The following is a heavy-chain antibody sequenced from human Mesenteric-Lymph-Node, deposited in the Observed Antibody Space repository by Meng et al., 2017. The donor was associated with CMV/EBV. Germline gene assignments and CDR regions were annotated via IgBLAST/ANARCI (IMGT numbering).Heavy chain of an antibody. CDR3: ARDREKQQLIRYYGMDV. V-gene: IGHV3-48*04. CDR1: GFTFSSYS. J-gene: IGHJ6*02. CDR2: ISKSSSPI. D-gene: IGHD6-13*01. Sequence: GGSLRLSCAASGFTFSSYSMNWVRQAPGKGLEWVSYISKSSSPIYYADSVKGRFTISRDNAKNSLYLQMNSLRAEDTAVYYCARDREKQQLIRYYGMDVWGQGTTVTVSS.